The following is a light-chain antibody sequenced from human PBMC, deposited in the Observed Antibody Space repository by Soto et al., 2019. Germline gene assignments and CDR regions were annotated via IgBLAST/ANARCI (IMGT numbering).Light chain of an antibody. CDR3: QQYGSSPIT. J-gene: IGKJ5*01. CDR2: AAS. Sequence: IQLTQSPSSLSASVGDSVTITCRASQGISSFLAWYQQKPGKAPKLLIYAASTLQSGVPSRFSGSESGTDFTLTISRLEPEDFAVYYCQQYGSSPITFGQGTRLEIK. V-gene: IGKV1-9*01. CDR1: QGISSF.